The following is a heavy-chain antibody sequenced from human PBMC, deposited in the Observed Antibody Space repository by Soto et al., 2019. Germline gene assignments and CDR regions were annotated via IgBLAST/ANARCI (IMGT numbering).Heavy chain of an antibody. Sequence: QVQLVQSGAEVTRPGSSVKVSSKASGDTFNFYSITWVRQAPGLGLEWMGRVNPILSMSNYAQRFQGRVTITADKSTSTAYIELSCLGSDDTAIYYCATRYGSWYRAFDFRGQGALGTGSS. CDR3: ATRYGSWYRAFDF. V-gene: IGHV1-69*04. D-gene: IGHD3-16*02. CDR1: GDTFNFYS. CDR2: VNPILSMS. J-gene: IGHJ4*02.